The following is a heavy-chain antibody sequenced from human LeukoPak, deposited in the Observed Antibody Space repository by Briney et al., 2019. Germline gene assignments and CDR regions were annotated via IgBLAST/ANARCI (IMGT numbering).Heavy chain of an antibody. CDR3: AREVSEGFDF. J-gene: IGHJ4*02. CDR1: GFTLSNHW. CDR2: FGTRSTSI. V-gene: IGHV3-21*01. D-gene: IGHD3-22*01. Sequence: GGSLRLSCAASGFTLSNHWMTWVRQAPGKGLEWVSSFGTRSTSIYHAGSVKGRFAISRDNAKNSLYLQMNSLRAEDTALYYCAREVSEGFDFWGQGTLVTVSS.